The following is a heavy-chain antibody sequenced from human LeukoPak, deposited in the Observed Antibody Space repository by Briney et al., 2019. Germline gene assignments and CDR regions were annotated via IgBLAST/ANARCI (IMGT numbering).Heavy chain of an antibody. Sequence: PSETLSLTCTVSGGSISSGDYYWSWIRQPPGKGLEWIGYIYYSGSTYYNPSLKSRVTISVDTSKNQFSLKLSSVTAADTAVYYCARARPIEALDYWGQGTLVTVSS. CDR2: IYYSGST. CDR3: ARARPIEALDY. V-gene: IGHV4-30-4*01. CDR1: GGSISSGDYY. J-gene: IGHJ4*02.